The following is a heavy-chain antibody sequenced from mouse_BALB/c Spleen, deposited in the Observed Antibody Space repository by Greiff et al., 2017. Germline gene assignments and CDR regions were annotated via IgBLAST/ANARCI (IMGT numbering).Heavy chain of an antibody. D-gene: IGHD1-1*01. CDR2: IYPGRGST. CDR1: GYTFTSYW. CDR3: TRGNYGSRHYYAMDY. V-gene: IGHV1S22*01. Sequence: LQHPGSELVRPGASVKLSCKASGYTFTSYWMHWVKQRHGQGLEWIGNIYPGRGSTNYDEKFKSKGTLTVDTSSSTAYMHLSSLTSEDSAVYYCTRGNYGSRHYYAMDYWGQGTSVTVSS. J-gene: IGHJ4*01.